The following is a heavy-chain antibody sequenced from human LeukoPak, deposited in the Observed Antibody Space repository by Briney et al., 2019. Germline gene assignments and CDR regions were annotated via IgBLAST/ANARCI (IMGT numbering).Heavy chain of an antibody. V-gene: IGHV4-59*08. CDR2: IYYSGST. J-gene: IGHJ4*02. D-gene: IGHD2-21*02. CDR3: ARLGLRGDYADY. CDR1: GGSISSYY. Sequence: SENLSLTCTVSGGSISSYYWSWIRQPPGEGLEWIGYIYYSGSTNYNPSLKSRVTISVDTSKNQFSLKLSSVTAADTAVYYCARLGLRGDYADYWGQGTLVTVSS.